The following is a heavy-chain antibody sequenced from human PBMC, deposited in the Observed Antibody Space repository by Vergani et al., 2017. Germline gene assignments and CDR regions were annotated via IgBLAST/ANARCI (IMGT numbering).Heavy chain of an antibody. CDR1: GFTVSSNY. D-gene: IGHD3-3*01. Sequence: EVQLVEPGGGLIQPGGSLSLPCAAPGFTVSSNYMSGVRQAPGKGLEWVSVIYSGGSTYSADSVKGRFTISRDNSKNTLYLQMNSLRAEDTAVYYCARGLTMFGVALRYGMDVWGQGTTVTVSS. CDR2: IYSGGST. V-gene: IGHV3-53*01. CDR3: ARGLTMFGVALRYGMDV. J-gene: IGHJ6*02.